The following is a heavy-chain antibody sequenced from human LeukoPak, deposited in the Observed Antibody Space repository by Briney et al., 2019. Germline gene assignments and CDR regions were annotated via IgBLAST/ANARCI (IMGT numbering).Heavy chain of an antibody. Sequence: GGSLRLSCAASGFTFSSYAMSWVRQAPGKGLEWVSDISGSGGSTYYADSVKGRFTISRDNSKNTLYLQMNSLRAEDTAVYYCARTTGGGYHLWGQGTLVTVSS. J-gene: IGHJ4*02. CDR3: ARTTGGGYHL. D-gene: IGHD5-12*01. CDR2: ISGSGGST. V-gene: IGHV3-23*01. CDR1: GFTFSSYA.